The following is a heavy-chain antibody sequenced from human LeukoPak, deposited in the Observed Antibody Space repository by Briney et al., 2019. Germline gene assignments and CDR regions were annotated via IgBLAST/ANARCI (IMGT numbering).Heavy chain of an antibody. CDR2: INQDGNEK. J-gene: IGHJ4*02. D-gene: IGHD1-26*01. Sequence: GGSLRLSCAASGFALSTYWMSCVRQAPGQGLEWVANINQDGNEKYYVDSVKSRFTISRDNTKNSLYLQMNSLRAVDTAVYYCARDKIVGATNFDYWGQGTLVTVSS. CDR3: ARDKIVGATNFDY. V-gene: IGHV3-7*04. CDR1: GFALSTYW.